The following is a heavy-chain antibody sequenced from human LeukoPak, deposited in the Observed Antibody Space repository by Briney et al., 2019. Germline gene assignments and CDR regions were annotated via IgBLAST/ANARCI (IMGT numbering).Heavy chain of an antibody. CDR1: GFTFSSYA. CDR2: ISDSGGST. D-gene: IGHD3-9*01. J-gene: IGHJ4*02. Sequence: GGSLRLSCAASGFTFSSYAMSWVRQAPGKGPEWVSAISDSGGSTYYADSVKGRFTISRENSKNTLYLQMNSLRAEDTAVYYCAKGPNYDILTGYSRFLDYWGQGTLVTVSS. CDR3: AKGPNYDILTGYSRFLDY. V-gene: IGHV3-23*01.